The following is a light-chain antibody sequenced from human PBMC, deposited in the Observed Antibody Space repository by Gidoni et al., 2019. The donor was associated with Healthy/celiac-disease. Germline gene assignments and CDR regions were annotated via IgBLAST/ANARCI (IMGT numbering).Light chain of an antibody. CDR2: AAS. CDR1: QGISNY. V-gene: IGKV1-27*01. Sequence: DIQMTQSPSSLSASVGDRVTITCRASQGISNYLAWYQQKPGKVPKLLIYAASTLQSGVPSRFSVSGSGTDFTLTISSLQPEDVATYYCQKYNSAPLFTFGPGTKVDI. CDR3: QKYNSAPLFT. J-gene: IGKJ3*01.